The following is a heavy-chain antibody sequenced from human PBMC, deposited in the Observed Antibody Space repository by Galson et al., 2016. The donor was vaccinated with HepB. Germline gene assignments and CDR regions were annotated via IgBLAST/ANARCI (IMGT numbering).Heavy chain of an antibody. CDR1: GFTFSTYW. CDR2: INQDGREK. D-gene: IGHD3-3*01. CDR3: ATHMGRYDYWSGYKSHYYYGLDV. V-gene: IGHV3-7*01. Sequence: SLRLSCAVPGFTFSTYWMSWVRQAPGKGLEWVANINQDGREKYYVDSVKGRFTISRDNAENSLFLRMNSLRVEDTAVYYCATHMGRYDYWSGYKSHYYYGLDVWGQGTLVTVSS. J-gene: IGHJ6*02.